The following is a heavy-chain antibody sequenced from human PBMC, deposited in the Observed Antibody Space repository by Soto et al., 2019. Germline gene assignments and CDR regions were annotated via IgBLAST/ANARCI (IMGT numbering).Heavy chain of an antibody. J-gene: IGHJ5*02. CDR3: ARGASSWSFDP. CDR2: ISTNGVVT. D-gene: IGHD6-13*01. CDR1: GFTFTSYA. Sequence: GGSLRLSCAASGFTFTSYAMSWVRQAPGKGLEWVSSISTNGVVTKYADSVKGRFSISRDNSKNTVYLQMSSLRAEESAVYYCARGASSWSFDPWGQGTLVTVSS. V-gene: IGHV3-23*01.